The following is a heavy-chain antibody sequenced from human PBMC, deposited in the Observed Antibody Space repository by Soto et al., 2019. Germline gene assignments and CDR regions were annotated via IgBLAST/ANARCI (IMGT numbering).Heavy chain of an antibody. D-gene: IGHD6-13*01. CDR2: ISAYNGNT. Sequence: QVQLVQSGAEVKKPGASVKVSCKASGYTFTTYGISWVRQAPGQGLEWMGWISAYNGNTNYAQKLQGRVTRTTDTSTSTAYMELRSLRSDDTAVYYCARTQPASSWYEIYYFDYWGQGTLVTVSS. J-gene: IGHJ4*02. V-gene: IGHV1-18*01. CDR1: GYTFTTYG. CDR3: ARTQPASSWYEIYYFDY.